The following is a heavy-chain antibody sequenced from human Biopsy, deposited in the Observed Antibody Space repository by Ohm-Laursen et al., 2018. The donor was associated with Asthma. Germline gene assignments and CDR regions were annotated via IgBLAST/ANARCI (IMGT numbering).Heavy chain of an antibody. J-gene: IGHJ4*02. CDR1: GFAVSRDY. D-gene: IGHD3-10*01. CDR2: IYSGGTS. Sequence: SLRLSCAASGFAVSRDYMFWVRQAPGKGLEWVSVIYSGGTSHTADSVGGRFTISRDYSKNTLYLQMNSLRAEDTAVYYCAKDERLYYGSDSKYMQPVPLGDWGQGTLVIVSA. CDR3: AKDERLYYGSDSKYMQPVPLGD. V-gene: IGHV3-53*01.